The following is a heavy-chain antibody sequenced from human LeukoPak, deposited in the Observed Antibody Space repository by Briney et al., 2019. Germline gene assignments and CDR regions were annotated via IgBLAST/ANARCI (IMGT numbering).Heavy chain of an antibody. Sequence: GASVKVSCKASGYTFTGYYMHWVRQAPGQGLEWMGWINPNSGGTNYAQKLQGRVTMTTDTSTSTAYMELRSLRSDDTAVYYCARVHYDFWSGYAPYYYYGMDVWGQGTTVTVSS. CDR3: ARVHYDFWSGYAPYYYYGMDV. V-gene: IGHV1-2*02. CDR2: INPNSGGT. D-gene: IGHD3-3*01. J-gene: IGHJ6*02. CDR1: GYTFTGYY.